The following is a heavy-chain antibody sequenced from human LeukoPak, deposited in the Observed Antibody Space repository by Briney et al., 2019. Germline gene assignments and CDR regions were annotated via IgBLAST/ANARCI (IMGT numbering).Heavy chain of an antibody. Sequence: GESLRLSCAASGFTFSSYAMSWVRQAPGKGLEWFSAISYSGGTTYYADSVKGRFTIARDNSKNTLYLQMNSLIAEDTAVYYCAKIDLSIYDILAGYYRAGHFDYWGQGTLVTVPS. CDR2: ISYSGGTT. V-gene: IGHV3-23*01. CDR3: AKIDLSIYDILAGYYRAGHFDY. J-gene: IGHJ4*02. D-gene: IGHD3-9*01. CDR1: GFTFSSYA.